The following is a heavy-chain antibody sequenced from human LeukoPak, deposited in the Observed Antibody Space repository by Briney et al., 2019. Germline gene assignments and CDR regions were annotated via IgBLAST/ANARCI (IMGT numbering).Heavy chain of an antibody. V-gene: IGHV3-21*01. CDR1: GFTFSSHA. Sequence: GGSLRLSCAASGFTFSSHAVNWVRQAPGKGLEWVSSISSGSHYMYYTDSVKGRFTISRDNAKNSLYLQMDSLRVEDTAVYYCARDGFSGYNNLGFDYWGQGTLVTVSS. J-gene: IGHJ4*02. CDR2: ISSGSHYM. D-gene: IGHD5-12*01. CDR3: ARDGFSGYNNLGFDY.